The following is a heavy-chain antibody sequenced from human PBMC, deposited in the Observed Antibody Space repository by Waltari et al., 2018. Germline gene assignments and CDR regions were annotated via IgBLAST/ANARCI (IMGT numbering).Heavy chain of an antibody. CDR1: GYTFPGYY. CDR2: INPNIGST. J-gene: IGHJ6*02. CDR3: ARGIGRWELAYGMDV. V-gene: IGHV1-2*02. Sequence: QVQLVPSGAEVKKPGASVNVSCKASGYTFPGYYLYWVRQAPGQGLEWMGWINPNIGSTNYAQKFQGRVAMTEDTSIRTAYMELSRLRSDDAAVYYCARGIGRWELAYGMDVWGQGTTVTVSS. D-gene: IGHD1-26*01.